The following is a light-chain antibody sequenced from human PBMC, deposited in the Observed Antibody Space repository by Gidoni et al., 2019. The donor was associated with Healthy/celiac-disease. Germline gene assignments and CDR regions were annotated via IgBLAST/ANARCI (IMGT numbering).Light chain of an antibody. CDR1: TSIRSY. V-gene: IGKV1-39*01. J-gene: IGKJ2*01. CDR2: AAS. CDR3: QQSYSTSRT. Sequence: DIQMSQSPSSLSASVGDRVTITCRASTSIRSYLNGYQQKPGKAPKLLIYAASSLQSGGPSRFSGSGSGTDFTRTISSLQPEDFATYYGQQSYSTSRTFGQGTKVEIK.